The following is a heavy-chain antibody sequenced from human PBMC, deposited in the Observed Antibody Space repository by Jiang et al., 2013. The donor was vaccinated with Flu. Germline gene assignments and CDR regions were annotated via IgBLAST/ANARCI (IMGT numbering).Heavy chain of an antibody. V-gene: IGHV4-39*02. CDR1: GASMTSISYY. CDR2: ISSSGIT. Sequence: GPGLVKASQTLSLTCTVSGASMTSISYYWAWIRQSPGKGLEWIGSISSSGITYYNPSLKTRLTISVDTSKRQFSLRLNSVTASDTAAYFCARERFTTVRGVAVTYPLDFWGPGTLVTVSS. J-gene: IGHJ4*02. D-gene: IGHD3-10*01. CDR3: ARERFTTVRGVAVTYPLDF.